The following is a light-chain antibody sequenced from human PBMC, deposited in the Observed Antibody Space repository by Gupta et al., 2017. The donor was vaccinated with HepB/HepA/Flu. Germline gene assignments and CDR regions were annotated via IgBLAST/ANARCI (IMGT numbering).Light chain of an antibody. CDR1: SSNIGSNY. Sequence: QSVLNQPPSASGIPGPRVTIYCSGRSSNIGSNYVSWFQQLPGTAPKLLIYRNNQRPSGVPDRFSGSKSGTSASLAIGGLRSGEEADYYCEEWDGSLSTVLVGGGTKLTVL. CDR2: RNN. J-gene: IGLJ2*01. CDR3: EEWDGSLSTVL. V-gene: IGLV1-47*01.